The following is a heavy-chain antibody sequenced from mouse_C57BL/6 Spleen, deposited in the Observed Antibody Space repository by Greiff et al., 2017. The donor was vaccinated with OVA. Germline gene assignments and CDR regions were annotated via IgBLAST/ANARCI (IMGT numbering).Heavy chain of an antibody. CDR2: IDPSDSET. Sequence: QVQLQQPGAELVRPGSSVTLSCKASGYTFTSYWMHWVKQRPIQGLEWIGNIDPSDSETHYNQKFKDKATLTVDKSSSTAYMQLSSLTSEDSAVYYCARERDYYGSSYNWYFDVWGTGTTVTVSS. J-gene: IGHJ1*03. CDR1: GYTFTSYW. CDR3: ARERDYYGSSYNWYFDV. V-gene: IGHV1-52*01. D-gene: IGHD1-1*01.